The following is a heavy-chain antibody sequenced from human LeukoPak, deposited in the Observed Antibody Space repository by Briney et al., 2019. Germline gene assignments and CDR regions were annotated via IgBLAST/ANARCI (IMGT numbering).Heavy chain of an antibody. V-gene: IGHV1-46*01. Sequence: GASVKVSCKASGYRFTTYYMHRVRQAPGQGLEWMGIINPSGGSTSNTQKFQGRVTMTRDTSTYTVYMELSSLRSEDTAVYYCARSGVRGATYPDAFDIWGQGTVVIISS. D-gene: IGHD1-26*01. CDR3: ARSGVRGATYPDAFDI. CDR1: GYRFTTYY. CDR2: INPSGGST. J-gene: IGHJ3*02.